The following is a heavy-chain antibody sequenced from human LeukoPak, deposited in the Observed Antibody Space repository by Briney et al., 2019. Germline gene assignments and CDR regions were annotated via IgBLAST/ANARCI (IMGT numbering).Heavy chain of an antibody. CDR3: ARAPGNLGIYHYGVDV. D-gene: IGHD7-27*01. CDR1: GYTFSTYP. J-gene: IGHJ6*02. CDR2: ISGYNGNT. Sequence: ASVKVSCKASGYTFSTYPINWVRQAPGQGLEWMGWISGYNGNTNYAQKFQGRLTMTTDTSTSTAYMELRSLRSDDTAVYYCARAPGNLGIYHYGVDVWGQGTTVTVSS. V-gene: IGHV1-18*01.